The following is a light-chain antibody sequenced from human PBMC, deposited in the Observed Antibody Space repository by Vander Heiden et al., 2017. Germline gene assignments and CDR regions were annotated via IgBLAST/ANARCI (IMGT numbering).Light chain of an antibody. CDR2: AAS. V-gene: IGKV1-39*01. CDR3: QQSYSIPFT. J-gene: IGKJ2*01. Sequence: DIQMTQSPSSLSASVGDRVTITCRASPNINTYLVWYQQKPGKAPNLLIYAASTLQSDVPSRFSASGSDTDFTLTISGLHPDDFATYYCQQSYSIPFTFGQGTRLEVK. CDR1: PNINTY.